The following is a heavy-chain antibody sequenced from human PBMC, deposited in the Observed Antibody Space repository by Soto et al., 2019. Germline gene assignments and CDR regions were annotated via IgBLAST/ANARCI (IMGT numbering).Heavy chain of an antibody. CDR3: AKSRGGGYYYAIDV. V-gene: IGHV4-28*05. Sequence: PSETLSLTCAVSGYSITSSDWWGWIRQSPGKGLEWIGYIYYSGSIYYNPSLKSRVTMSVDTSKNQFSLNLTSLTAVDTAVYYCAKSRGGGYYYAIDVWGQG. CDR2: IYYSGSI. D-gene: IGHD3-16*01. J-gene: IGHJ6*01. CDR1: GYSITSSDW.